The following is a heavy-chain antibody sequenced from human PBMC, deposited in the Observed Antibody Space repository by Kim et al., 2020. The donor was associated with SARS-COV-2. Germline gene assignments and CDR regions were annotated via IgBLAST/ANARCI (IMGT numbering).Heavy chain of an antibody. J-gene: IGHJ4*02. D-gene: IGHD3-9*01. CDR1: GGSFSGYY. V-gene: IGHV4-34*01. Sequence: SETLSLTCAVYGGSFSGYYWSWIRQPPGKGLEWIGEINHSGSTNYNPSLKSRVTISVDTSKNQFSLKLSSVTAADTAVYYCARGSRRYQTWGQGTLVTVSS. CDR3: ARGSRRYQT. CDR2: INHSGST.